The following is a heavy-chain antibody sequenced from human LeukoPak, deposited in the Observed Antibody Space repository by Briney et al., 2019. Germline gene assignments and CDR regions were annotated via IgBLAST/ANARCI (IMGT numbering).Heavy chain of an antibody. CDR3: ARGYCSGGSCYRQVNYSY. Sequence: PSETLSLTCAVYGGSFSGYYWSWIRQPPGKGLEWIGEINHSGSTNYNPSLKSRVTISVDTSKNQFSLKLSSVTAADTAVYYCARGYCSGGSCYRQVNYSYWGQGTLVTVSS. J-gene: IGHJ4*02. CDR1: GGSFSGYY. D-gene: IGHD2-15*01. CDR2: INHSGST. V-gene: IGHV4-34*01.